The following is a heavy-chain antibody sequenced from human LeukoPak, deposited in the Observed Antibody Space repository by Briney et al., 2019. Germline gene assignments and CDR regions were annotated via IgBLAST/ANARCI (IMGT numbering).Heavy chain of an antibody. D-gene: IGHD2-15*01. J-gene: IGHJ6*02. CDR2: ISYDGSNK. CDR1: GFTFSSYG. CDR3: AKELRLGYCSGGSCYYDYYYGMDV. V-gene: IGHV3-30*18. Sequence: PGGSLRLSCAASGFTFSSYGMHWVRQAPGKGLEWVAVISYDGSNKYYADSVKGRFTISRDNSKNTLYLQMSSLRAEDTAVYYCAKELRLGYCSGGSCYYDYYYGMDVWGQGTTVTVSS.